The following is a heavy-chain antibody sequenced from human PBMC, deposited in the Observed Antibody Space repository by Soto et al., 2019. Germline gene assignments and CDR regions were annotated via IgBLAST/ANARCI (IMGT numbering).Heavy chain of an antibody. D-gene: IGHD6-25*01. Sequence: PSETLSLTCTVSGGSISSYYWCWIRLPPGKGLEWIGYIYYSGSSSYNHSLKSRVTISVDTTKIHFSLKLSSVTDAATAVYYCPRDSATAGPCYYYYYMDVWGKGTTVTVSS. V-gene: IGHV4-59*12. CDR3: PRDSATAGPCYYYYYMDV. CDR2: IYYSGSS. J-gene: IGHJ6*03. CDR1: GGSISSYY.